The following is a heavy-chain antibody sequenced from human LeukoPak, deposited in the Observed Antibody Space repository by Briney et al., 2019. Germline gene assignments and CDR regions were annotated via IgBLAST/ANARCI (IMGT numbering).Heavy chain of an antibody. J-gene: IGHJ4*02. CDR3: ARLGRGSGWTGHCDY. D-gene: IGHD6-19*01. V-gene: IGHV5-51*01. CDR1: GYSFPTYW. CDR2: IYPGDSDT. Sequence: GESLEISCKGSGYSFPTYWIGWVRQMPGKGLEWMGTIYPGDSDTRYSPSFQGQVTISADKSISTAYLQWSSLKASDTAIYYCARLGRGSGWTGHCDYWGQGTLVPVSS.